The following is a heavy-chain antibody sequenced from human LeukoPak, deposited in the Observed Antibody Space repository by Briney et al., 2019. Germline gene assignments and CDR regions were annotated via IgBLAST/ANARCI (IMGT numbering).Heavy chain of an antibody. CDR1: GFTVSTNY. V-gene: IGHV3-53*01. CDR3: TSLTVLTGFDYCDY. D-gene: IGHD3-10*01. Sequence: QPGGSLRLSCAASGFTVSTNYMTWIRQAPGKGLEWISVIYSDGSTYYAASVKGRFTISRDNSKNTPYLQMNSLRADDTAVYYCTSLTVLTGFDYCDYWGQGTLVTVSS. J-gene: IGHJ4*02. CDR2: IYSDGST.